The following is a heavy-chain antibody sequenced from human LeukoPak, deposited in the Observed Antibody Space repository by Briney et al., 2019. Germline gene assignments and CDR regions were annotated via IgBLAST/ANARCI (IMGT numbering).Heavy chain of an antibody. D-gene: IGHD3-22*01. V-gene: IGHV1-69*13. CDR1: GGIFNTYA. CDR2: IIPIFGTA. CDR3: ASNPYYYDSSAKHDAHYYYYGMDV. Sequence: GASVKVSCKASGGIFNTYAISWVRQAPGQGLEWMGGIIPIFGTANYAQKFQGRVTITADESTSTAYMELSSLRSEDTAVYYCASNPYYYDSSAKHDAHYYYYGMDVWGQGTTVTVSS. J-gene: IGHJ6*02.